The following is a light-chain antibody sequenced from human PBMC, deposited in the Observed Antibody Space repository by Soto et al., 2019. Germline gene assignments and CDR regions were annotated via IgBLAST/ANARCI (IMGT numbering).Light chain of an antibody. V-gene: IGKV3-20*01. CDR2: CAS. CDR3: QRYGSSPRFT. Sequence: EIVLTQSPGTLSLSPGERATLSCRASQSVSSSYLAWYQHKPGQAPRLLIYCASNRATGIPDRFSGSGSGTDFTLTISRLEPEDLAVYYCQRYGSSPRFTFGPGTKVDIK. CDR1: QSVSSSY. J-gene: IGKJ3*01.